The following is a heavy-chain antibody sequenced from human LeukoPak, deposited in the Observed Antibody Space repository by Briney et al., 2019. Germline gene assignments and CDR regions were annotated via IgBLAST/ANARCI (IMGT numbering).Heavy chain of an antibody. CDR3: ASFASRIAAAGMGYFDY. Sequence: SETLSLTCTVSGGPISSSSYYWGWIRQPPGKGLEWIGSIYYSGSTYYNPSLKSRVTISVDTSENQFSLKLSSVTAADTAVYYCASFASRIAAAGMGYFDYWGQGTLVTVSS. CDR2: IYYSGST. V-gene: IGHV4-39*07. D-gene: IGHD6-13*01. CDR1: GGPISSSSYY. J-gene: IGHJ4*02.